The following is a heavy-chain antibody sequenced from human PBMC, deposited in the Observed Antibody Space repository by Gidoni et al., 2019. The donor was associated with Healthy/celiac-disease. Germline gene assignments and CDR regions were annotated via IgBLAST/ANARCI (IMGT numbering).Heavy chain of an antibody. Sequence: EVQLVASGGGLVQPGRSLRLSCTASGFTFGDYAMSWVRQAPGKGLEWVGFIRSKAYGGTTEYAASVKGRFTISRDDSKSIAYLQMNSLKTEDTAVYYCTVAGTGYWGQGTLVTVSS. J-gene: IGHJ4*02. CDR1: GFTFGDYA. CDR3: TVAGTGY. V-gene: IGHV3-49*04. CDR2: IRSKAYGGTT. D-gene: IGHD6-19*01.